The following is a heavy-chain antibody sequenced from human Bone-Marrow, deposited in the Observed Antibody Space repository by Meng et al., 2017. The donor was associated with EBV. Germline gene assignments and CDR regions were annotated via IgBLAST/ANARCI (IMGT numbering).Heavy chain of an antibody. CDR3: ARTRDGL. CDR1: GFTVSSNY. D-gene: IGHD5-24*01. CDR2: IYTGGDA. V-gene: IGHV3-53*01. J-gene: IGHJ4*02. Sequence: EGQLVESGGGLIQLGRSLRLSCAASGFTVSSNYMGWVRQAPGKGLEWVSVIYTGGDAYYADSVKGRFTFSRDNSKNTLYLQMDSLRAEDTAVYYCARTRDGLWGQGTLVTVSS.